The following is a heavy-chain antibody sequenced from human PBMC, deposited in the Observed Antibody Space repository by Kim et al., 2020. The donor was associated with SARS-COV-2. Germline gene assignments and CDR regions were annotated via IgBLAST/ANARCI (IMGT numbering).Heavy chain of an antibody. J-gene: IGHJ4*02. CDR3: ANLPGY. CDR2: RCGTQ. Sequence: RCGTQDYADFVKCRFTISSDNSKNTLYLQMNSLRAEDTAVYDCANLPGYWGQGTLVTVSS. V-gene: IGHV3-23*01.